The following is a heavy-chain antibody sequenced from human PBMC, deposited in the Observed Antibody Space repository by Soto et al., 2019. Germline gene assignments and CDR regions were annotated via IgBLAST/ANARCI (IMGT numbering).Heavy chain of an antibody. V-gene: IGHV3-30*18. D-gene: IGHD3-22*01. CDR3: AKSRYDSSGYTGGVDY. CDR2: ISYDGSNK. J-gene: IGHJ4*02. CDR1: GFTFSSYG. Sequence: QVQLVESGGGVVQPGRSLRLSCAASGFTFSSYGMHWVRQAPGKGLEWVAVISYDGSNKYYVDSVKGRFTISRDNSKNKLYLQMNSLRAEDTAVYYCAKSRYDSSGYTGGVDYWGQGTLVTVSS.